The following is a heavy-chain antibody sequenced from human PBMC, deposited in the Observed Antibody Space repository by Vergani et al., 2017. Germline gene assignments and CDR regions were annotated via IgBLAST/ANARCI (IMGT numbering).Heavy chain of an antibody. CDR1: GYIFKNYY. CDR3: ARPHGDILPPDPRRLDY. Sequence: VQLVQSGAEVRKPGASVTVSCTASGYIFKNYYIHWVRQAPGQGLEWMGIINPSGGSTTYAQQFQGRLTMTRDTSTSTVYMDLSNLRSEDTAVYYCARPHGDILPPDPRRLDYWGQGTLVTVSS. J-gene: IGHJ4*02. V-gene: IGHV1-46*02. CDR2: INPSGGST.